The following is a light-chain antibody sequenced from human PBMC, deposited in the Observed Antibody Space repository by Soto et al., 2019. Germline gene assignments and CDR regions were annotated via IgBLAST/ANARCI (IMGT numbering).Light chain of an antibody. J-gene: IGKJ4*01. V-gene: IGKV1-27*01. CDR3: QKFNAVPT. CDR2: AAS. CDR1: QAINNY. Sequence: DIQMTQSPPSLSASVGDRVTITCRASQAINNYLAWYQQKPGKVPTLLISAASTLQSGVPSRFSGSGSGTDFTLTISSLQPEDVATYYCQKFNAVPTFGGGTKVEI.